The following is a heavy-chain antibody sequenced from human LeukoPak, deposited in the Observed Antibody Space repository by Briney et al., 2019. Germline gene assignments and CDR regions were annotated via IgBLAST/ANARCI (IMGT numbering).Heavy chain of an antibody. J-gene: IGHJ4*02. D-gene: IGHD2-21*02. CDR3: ARTPYCGGACYVDY. Sequence: SGPALVKPTQTLTLTCTFSGFSLSTSGMRVSWIRQPPGKALEWLARIDWDDDKFYSTSLKTRLTISKDTSKNQVVLTMTNMDPVDTPTFYWARTPYCGGACYVDYWGQGPLVTVSS. CDR1: GFSLSTSGMR. V-gene: IGHV2-70*04. CDR2: IDWDDDK.